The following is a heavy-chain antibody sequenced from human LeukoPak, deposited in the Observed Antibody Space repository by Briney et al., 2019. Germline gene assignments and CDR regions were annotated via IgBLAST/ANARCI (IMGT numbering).Heavy chain of an antibody. J-gene: IGHJ4*02. D-gene: IGHD4-23*01. V-gene: IGHV3-9*01. CDR3: EKDYGGGGVDY. Sequence: PGGCLRPACAPAALTVDDYAIDSVRHAPGEGLGWVSGVSWNSGSIGYAHSVRGRFTISRDNAKTSLCLQMNRLRAEDTALYYCEKDYGGGGVDYWGEGPLVTVSS. CDR2: VSWNSGSI. CDR1: ALTVDDYA.